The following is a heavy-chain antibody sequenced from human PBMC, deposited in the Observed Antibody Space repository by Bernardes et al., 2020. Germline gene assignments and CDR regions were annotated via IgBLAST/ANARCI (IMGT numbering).Heavy chain of an antibody. V-gene: IGHV1-69*13. J-gene: IGHJ5*02. CDR3: TRGDGFTYGS. CDR1: GGTFSSYA. Sequence: SVKVSCKASGGTFSSYAISWVRQAPGQGLEWMGGIIPIFGTTNYAQKFQGRVTITADESTTTAYMELTSLRSDDTAVYYCTRGDGFTYGSWGQGTLVTVSS. CDR2: IIPIFGTT. D-gene: IGHD3-10*01.